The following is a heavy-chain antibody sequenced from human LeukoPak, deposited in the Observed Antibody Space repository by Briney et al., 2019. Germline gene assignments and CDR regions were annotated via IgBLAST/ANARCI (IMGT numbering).Heavy chain of an antibody. CDR3: AKGRAYYDSSGFDY. J-gene: IGHJ4*02. CDR2: ISYDGSNK. CDR1: GFTFSSYG. D-gene: IGHD3-22*01. Sequence: GGSLRLSCAASGFTFSSYGMHWVRQAPGKGLEWVAVISYDGSNKYYADSVKGRFTISRDNSKNTLYLQMNSLRAEDTAVYYCAKGRAYYDSSGFDYWGQGTLVTVSS. V-gene: IGHV3-30*18.